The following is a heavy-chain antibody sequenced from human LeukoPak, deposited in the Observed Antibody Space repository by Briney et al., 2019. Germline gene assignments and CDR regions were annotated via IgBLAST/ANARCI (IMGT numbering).Heavy chain of an antibody. CDR3: ATGRVDTAEENYYYYYMDV. J-gene: IGHJ6*03. Sequence: SVKVSCKASGGTFSSYAISWVRQAPGQGLEWMGGIIPIFGTANYAQKFQGRVTITADESTSTAYMELSSLRSEGTAVYYCATGRVDTAEENYYYYYMDVWGKGTTVTVSS. D-gene: IGHD5-18*01. CDR2: IIPIFGTA. V-gene: IGHV1-69*13. CDR1: GGTFSSYA.